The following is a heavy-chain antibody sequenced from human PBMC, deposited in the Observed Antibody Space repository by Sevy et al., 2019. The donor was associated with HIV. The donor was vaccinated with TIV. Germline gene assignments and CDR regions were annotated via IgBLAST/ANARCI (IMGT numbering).Heavy chain of an antibody. CDR2: KESGGQT. D-gene: IGHD6-6*01. V-gene: IGHV3-53*01. Sequence: GGSLRLSCPASGFSVGSYYMGWVRQAPGKGLEWVSTKESGGQTYYADSVRGRFTIARDESANNLFLQLNNLRAEDTGVYYCARMTSTWSSDSWGQGTLVTVSS. CDR1: GFSVGSYY. J-gene: IGHJ4*02. CDR3: ARMTSTWSSDS.